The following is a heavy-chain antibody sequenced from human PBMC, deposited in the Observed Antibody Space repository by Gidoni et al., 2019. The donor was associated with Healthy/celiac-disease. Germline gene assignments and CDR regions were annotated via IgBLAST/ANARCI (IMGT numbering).Heavy chain of an antibody. V-gene: IGHV1-69*09. CDR1: GGTFSSYA. CDR2: IIPILGIA. J-gene: IGHJ4*02. CDR3: ARGRRSSGYYQAYFDY. Sequence: QVQLVQSGAEVKKPGSSVKVSCKASGGTFSSYAISWVRQAPGQGLEWMGRIIPILGIANYAQKFQGRVTITADKSTSTAYMELSSLRSEDTAVYYCARGRRSSGYYQAYFDYWGQGTLVTVSS. D-gene: IGHD3-22*01.